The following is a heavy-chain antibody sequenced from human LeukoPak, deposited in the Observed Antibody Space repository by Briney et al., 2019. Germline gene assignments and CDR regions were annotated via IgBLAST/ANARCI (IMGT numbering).Heavy chain of an antibody. CDR1: GGTFSSYA. V-gene: IGHV1-69*01. D-gene: IGHD3-3*01. CDR2: ISPICGTA. CDR3: ARERGRVVNCFDY. J-gene: IGHJ4*02. Sequence: SLKVSSKASGGTFSSYAISWVPHAPGQRLEWMGGISPICGTANYAQKVQGRVTITADESTSTVYMELSSLRSEDTAVYFCARERGRVVNCFDYWGQGTLVTVSS.